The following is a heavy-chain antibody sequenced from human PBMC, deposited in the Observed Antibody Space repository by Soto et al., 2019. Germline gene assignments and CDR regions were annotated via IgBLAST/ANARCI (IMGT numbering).Heavy chain of an antibody. CDR1: GFTFSSYG. CDR3: ARELLYGDYPFNFHY. D-gene: IGHD4-17*01. V-gene: IGHV3-33*01. J-gene: IGHJ4*02. Sequence: QVQLVESGGGVDQPGRSLRLSCAASGFTFSSYGMHWVCQAPGKGLEWVAVIWYDGSNIYYADSVKGRFTISRDNSKNTLFQQMNSLRAEDTAVYYRARELLYGDYPFNFHYWGQGTLVTVSS. CDR2: IWYDGSNI.